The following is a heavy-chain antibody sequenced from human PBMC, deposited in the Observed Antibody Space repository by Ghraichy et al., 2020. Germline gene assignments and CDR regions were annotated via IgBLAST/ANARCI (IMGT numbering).Heavy chain of an antibody. Sequence: SETLSLTCTVSGASISSLNSYWSWIRQSPGEGLEWIGGLHNSGYTYDNPSLQSRVTMSLDTSNNQFSLRLSSVTAADTALYYCARGPDSSKVGYWGQGTLVTVSS. J-gene: IGHJ4*02. V-gene: IGHV4-30-4*01. CDR1: GASISSLNSY. D-gene: IGHD1-26*01. CDR3: ARGPDSSKVGY. CDR2: LHNSGYT.